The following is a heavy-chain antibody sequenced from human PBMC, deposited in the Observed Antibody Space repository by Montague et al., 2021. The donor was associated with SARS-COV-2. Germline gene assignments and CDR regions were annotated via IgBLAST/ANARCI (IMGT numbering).Heavy chain of an antibody. Sequence: SLRLSCAASGFTFSSYAMHWVRQAPGKGLEWVAVISYDGSNKYYADFVKGRFTISRDNPKNTLYLQMNSLRAEDTAVYYCAREGIVGATGFDYWGQGTLVTVSS. J-gene: IGHJ4*02. CDR3: AREGIVGATGFDY. CDR1: GFTFSSYA. V-gene: IGHV3-30*04. D-gene: IGHD1-26*01. CDR2: ISYDGSNK.